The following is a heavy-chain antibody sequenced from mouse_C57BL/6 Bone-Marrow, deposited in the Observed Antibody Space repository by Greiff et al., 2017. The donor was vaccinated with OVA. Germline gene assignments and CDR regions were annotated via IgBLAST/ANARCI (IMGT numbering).Heavy chain of an antibody. CDR1: GFTFSSYA. CDR3: TRDSFITTVVSNWYFDV. V-gene: IGHV5-9-1*02. CDR2: ISSGGDYI. D-gene: IGHD1-1*01. J-gene: IGHJ1*03. Sequence: EVKLMESGEGLVKPGGSLKLSCAASGFTFSSYAMSWVRQTPEKRLEWVAYISSGGDYIYYADTVKGRFTISRDNARNTLYLQMSSLKSEDTAMYYCTRDSFITTVVSNWYFDVWGTGTTFTVSS.